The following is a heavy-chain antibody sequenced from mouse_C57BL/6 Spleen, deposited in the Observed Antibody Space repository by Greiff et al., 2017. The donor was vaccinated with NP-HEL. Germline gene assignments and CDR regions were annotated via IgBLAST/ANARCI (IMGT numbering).Heavy chain of an antibody. CDR3: TRWGTTVGYAMDY. Sequence: VQLQQSGAELVRPGASVTLSCKASGYTFTDYEMHWVKQTPVHGLAWIGAIDPETGGTAYNQKFKGKAILTADKSSSTAYMELRSLTSEDSAVYYCTRWGTTVGYAMDYWGQGTSVTVSS. V-gene: IGHV1-15*01. D-gene: IGHD1-1*01. J-gene: IGHJ4*01. CDR1: GYTFTDYE. CDR2: IDPETGGT.